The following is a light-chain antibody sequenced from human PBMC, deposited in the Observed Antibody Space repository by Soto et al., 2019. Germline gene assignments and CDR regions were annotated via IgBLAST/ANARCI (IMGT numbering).Light chain of an antibody. CDR2: YIS. V-gene: IGKV3D-15*01. J-gene: IGKJ5*01. CDR3: QQHTQWPIT. Sequence: MTQSPATLSVSPGETASLSCRASQSAGNFLAWYQQKPGQAPRLLIYYISTRATGIPARFSGSGSGTEFTLTINSLQSEDAAVYYCQQHTQWPITFCQVTRPEI. CDR1: QSAGNF.